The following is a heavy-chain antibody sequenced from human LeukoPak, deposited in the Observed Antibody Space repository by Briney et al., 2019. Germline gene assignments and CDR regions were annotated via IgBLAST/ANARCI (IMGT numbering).Heavy chain of an antibody. CDR2: ISYDGSNK. CDR1: GFTFSSYA. D-gene: IGHD4-17*01. V-gene: IGHV3-30*04. J-gene: IGHJ4*02. CDR3: AKDVLATVTTGYFDY. Sequence: GGSLRLSCAASGFTFSSYAMHWVRQAPGKGLEWVAVISYDGSNKYYADSVKGRFTISRDNSKNTLYLQMNSLRAEDTAVYYCAKDVLATVTTGYFDYWGQGTLVTVSS.